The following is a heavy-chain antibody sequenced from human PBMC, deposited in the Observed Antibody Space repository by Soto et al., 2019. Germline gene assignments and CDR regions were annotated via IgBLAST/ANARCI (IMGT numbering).Heavy chain of an antibody. J-gene: IGHJ6*03. CDR1: GDSVSSNSAA. CDR2: TYYRSKWYN. CDR3: SRGYSSSWYYYYYMDI. Sequence: SQTLSLTCAISGDSVSSNSAAWNWIRQSPSRGLEWLGRTYYRSKWYNDYAVSVKSRITINPDTSKNQFSLQLNSVTPEDTAVYYVSRGYSSSWYYYYYMDIWGKGTTVTVSS. D-gene: IGHD6-13*01. V-gene: IGHV6-1*01.